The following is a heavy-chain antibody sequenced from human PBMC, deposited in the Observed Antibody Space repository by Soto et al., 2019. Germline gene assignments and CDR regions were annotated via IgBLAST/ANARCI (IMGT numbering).Heavy chain of an antibody. CDR2: ISYDGSNK. Sequence: PGGSLRLSCAGSGFTFSSYAMHWVRQAPGKGLEWVAVISYDGSNKYYADSVKGRFTISRDNSKNTLYLQMNSLRAEDTAVYYCARGIERLLGYWGQGTLVTVSS. V-gene: IGHV3-30-3*01. CDR3: ARGIERLLGY. D-gene: IGHD3-3*01. J-gene: IGHJ4*02. CDR1: GFTFSSYA.